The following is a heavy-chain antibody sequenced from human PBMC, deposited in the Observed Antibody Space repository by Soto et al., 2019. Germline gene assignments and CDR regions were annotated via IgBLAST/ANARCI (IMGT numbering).Heavy chain of an antibody. CDR1: GFTFSSYG. J-gene: IGHJ6*02. CDR2: ISYDGSNK. D-gene: IGHD3-3*01. CDR3: TTVFGVGGDWFHYYYGMDV. Sequence: PGGSLRLSCAASGFTFSSYGMHWVRQAPGKGLEWVAVISYDGSNKYYADSVKGRFTISRDNSKNTLYLQMNSLRAEDTAVYYCTTVFGVGGDWFHYYYGMDVRGQGTTVTVSS. V-gene: IGHV3-30*03.